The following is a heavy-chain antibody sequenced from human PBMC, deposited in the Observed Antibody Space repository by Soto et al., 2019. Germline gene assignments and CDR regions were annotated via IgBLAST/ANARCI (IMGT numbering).Heavy chain of an antibody. J-gene: IGHJ6*02. Sequence: QLVASGGGVVQPGRSLRISCAASGISVGDFAMHWVRQAPGKGLEWVAGTSYDGDRSYYADAVQGQFTISRDNSGETVFLEMRRVRPEDTAVYYCAKERGVSGTGMPSWLGMDVWGQGITVTVSS. CDR3: AKERGVSGTGMPSWLGMDV. CDR1: GISVGDFA. D-gene: IGHD2-8*02. CDR2: TSYDGDRS. V-gene: IGHV3-30*18.